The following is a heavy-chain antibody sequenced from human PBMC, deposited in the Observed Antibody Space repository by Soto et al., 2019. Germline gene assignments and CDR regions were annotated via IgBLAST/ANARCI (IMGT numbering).Heavy chain of an antibody. V-gene: IGHV1-69*13. Sequence: ASVKVSCKASGGTFSSYAISWVRQAPGQGLEWMGGIIPIFGTANYAQKFQGRVTITADESTSTAYMELSSLRSEDTAVYYCASQPVGATPSVFDYWGQGTLVTVSS. CDR3: ASQPVGATPSVFDY. J-gene: IGHJ4*02. CDR1: GGTFSSYA. CDR2: IIPIFGTA. D-gene: IGHD1-26*01.